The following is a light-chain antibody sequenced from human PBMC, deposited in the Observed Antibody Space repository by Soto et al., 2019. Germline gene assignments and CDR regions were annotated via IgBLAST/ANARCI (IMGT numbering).Light chain of an antibody. CDR3: AVWDVSLNGWV. V-gene: IGLV1-44*01. CDR2: STN. J-gene: IGLJ3*02. Sequence: QSVLTRPPSASGTPGQRVTISCSGSSSNIGRDTVSWFQQLPGAAPKLLIYSTNQRPSGVPDRFSGSKSGTSASLAISGLQSEDEADYYCAVWDVSLNGWVFGGGTKVTVL. CDR1: SSNIGRDT.